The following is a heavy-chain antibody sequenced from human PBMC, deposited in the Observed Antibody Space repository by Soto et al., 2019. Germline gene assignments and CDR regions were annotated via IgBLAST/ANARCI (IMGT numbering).Heavy chain of an antibody. CDR2: ISGSGNSR. V-gene: IGHV3-23*01. D-gene: IGHD3-22*01. J-gene: IGHJ4*02. CDR3: AKDLYYDSTLLDY. Sequence: EVQLLESGGGLVQPEGSLRLSCAASGFTLSSYAMSWVRQAPGKGLEWVSGISGSGNSRYYADSVKGWFTISRDNSKNTLYLQMNSLRAEDTAVYYCAKDLYYDSTLLDYWGQGTLVTVSS. CDR1: GFTLSSYA.